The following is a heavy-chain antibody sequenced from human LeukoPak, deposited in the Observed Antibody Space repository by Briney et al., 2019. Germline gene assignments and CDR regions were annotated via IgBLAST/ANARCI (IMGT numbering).Heavy chain of an antibody. J-gene: IGHJ4*02. CDR1: GFTFSSYA. CDR3: AKVGMTGYDSSGGDY. CDR2: IGGSGDST. V-gene: IGHV3-23*01. D-gene: IGHD3-22*01. Sequence: GGSLRLSCAASGFTFSSYAVGWVRQAPGKGLEWVSTIGGSGDSTYYADSVEGRFTISRDISKNTLYLQMNRPGAGDTAVYYCAKVGMTGYDSSGGDYWGQGTLVTVSS.